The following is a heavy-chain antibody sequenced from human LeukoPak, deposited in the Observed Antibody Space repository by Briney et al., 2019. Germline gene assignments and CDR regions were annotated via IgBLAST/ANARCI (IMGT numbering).Heavy chain of an antibody. CDR3: AREMTPDYGDYAGFDH. Sequence: GGSLRLSCAASGFTFSSYSMNWVRQAPGKGLEWVSSISSSSSSYIYYADSVKGRFTISRDNAKNSLYLQMNSLRAEDTAVYYCAREMTPDYGDYAGFDHWGQGTLVTVSS. V-gene: IGHV3-21*01. CDR2: ISSSSSSYI. D-gene: IGHD4-17*01. CDR1: GFTFSSYS. J-gene: IGHJ5*02.